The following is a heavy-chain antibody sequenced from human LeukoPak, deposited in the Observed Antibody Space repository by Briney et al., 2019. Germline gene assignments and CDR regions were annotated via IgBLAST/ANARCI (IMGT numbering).Heavy chain of an antibody. J-gene: IGHJ4*02. V-gene: IGHV1-2*02. CDR3: ARDSTGIAARHFDY. CDR1: GCTFTGYY. CDR2: INPNSGGT. Sequence: ASVKVSCKPSGCTFTGYYMHWVRQAPGQGLEWMGWINPNSGGTNYAQKFQGRATMTRDTSISTAYMELSRLRSDDTAVYYCARDSTGIAARHFDYWGQGTLVTVSS. D-gene: IGHD6-6*01.